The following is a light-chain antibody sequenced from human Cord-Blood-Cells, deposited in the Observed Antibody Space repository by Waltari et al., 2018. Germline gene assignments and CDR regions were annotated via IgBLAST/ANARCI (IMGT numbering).Light chain of an antibody. Sequence: DIQMTQSPSSLSASVGDRVTITCRASQSISSYLNWYQQKPGKAPKLLIYAASSLQSGVPPRFSGSESETDFTLYISILQPEGFATYYCEQSYSAPYTFGQGTKLEIK. CDR2: AAS. J-gene: IGKJ2*01. V-gene: IGKV1-39*01. CDR1: QSISSY. CDR3: EQSYSAPYT.